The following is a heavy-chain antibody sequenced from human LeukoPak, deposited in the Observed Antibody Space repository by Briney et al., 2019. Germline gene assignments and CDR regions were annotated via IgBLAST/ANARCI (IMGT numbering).Heavy chain of an antibody. D-gene: IGHD6-19*01. CDR1: GFTFSTYS. V-gene: IGHV3-7*01. J-gene: IGHJ3*02. CDR3: ARVRIAVAVSAFDI. Sequence: PGGSLRLSCAASGFTFSTYSMNWVRQAPGKGLEWVANIKQDGSEKYYVDSVKGRFTISRDNAKNSLYLQMSILRAADTAVYYCARVRIAVAVSAFDIWGQGTMVTVSS. CDR2: IKQDGSEK.